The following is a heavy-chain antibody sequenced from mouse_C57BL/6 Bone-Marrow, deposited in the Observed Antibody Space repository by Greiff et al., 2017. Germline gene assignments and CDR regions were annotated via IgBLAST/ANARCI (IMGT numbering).Heavy chain of an antibody. V-gene: IGHV5-6*01. CDR1: GFTFSSYG. J-gene: IGHJ4*01. CDR3: ARQGYYYAMDY. Sequence: EVQGVESGGDLVKPGGSLKLSCAASGFTFSSYGMSWVRQTPDKRLEWVATISSGGSYTYYPDSVKGRFTISRDNATNTLYLQMSSLKSEDTAMYYCARQGYYYAMDYWGQGTSVTVSS. CDR2: ISSGGSYT.